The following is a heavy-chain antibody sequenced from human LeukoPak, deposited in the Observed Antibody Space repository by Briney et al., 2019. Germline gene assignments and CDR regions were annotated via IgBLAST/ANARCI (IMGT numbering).Heavy chain of an antibody. Sequence: SETLSLTCTVSGGSISSYYWSWIRQPPGKGLEWIGYIYTSGSTNYNPSLKSRVTISVDTSKSQFSLKLSSVTAADTAVYYCARLGDYYDSSGYHYYYYYYMDVWGKGTTVTVSS. D-gene: IGHD3-22*01. CDR3: ARLGDYYDSSGYHYYYYYYMDV. CDR2: IYTSGST. J-gene: IGHJ6*03. V-gene: IGHV4-4*09. CDR1: GGSISSYY.